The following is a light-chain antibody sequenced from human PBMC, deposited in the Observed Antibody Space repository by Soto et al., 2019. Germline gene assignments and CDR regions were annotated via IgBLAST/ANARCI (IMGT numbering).Light chain of an antibody. J-gene: IGLJ3*02. Sequence: QSVVTQPPSASGTPGQTVTISCSGSSSNIGNNYVYWYQQLPGAAPKLLIYNYNLRPSGGVDRFSASRSATSASLAISGLRSEDEADYYCATWDSDVSSPVFGGGTKLTVL. CDR2: NYN. CDR1: SSNIGNNY. V-gene: IGLV1-47*02. CDR3: ATWDSDVSSPV.